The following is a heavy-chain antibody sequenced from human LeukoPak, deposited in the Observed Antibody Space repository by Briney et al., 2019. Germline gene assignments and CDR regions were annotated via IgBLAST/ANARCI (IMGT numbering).Heavy chain of an antibody. V-gene: IGHV4-34*01. CDR2: NNHSGST. CDR1: IGSFNGYY. J-gene: IGHJ4*02. Sequence: SETLSLTCAVYIGSFNGYYWSWIRQPPGKGLEWIGENNHSGSTNYIPALKSRVTISVDTSKKQFSLKLSSVTAADTAVYYCARVLRRIAAAGTRFDYWGQRTLVTVSS. CDR3: ARVLRRIAAAGTRFDY. D-gene: IGHD6-13*01.